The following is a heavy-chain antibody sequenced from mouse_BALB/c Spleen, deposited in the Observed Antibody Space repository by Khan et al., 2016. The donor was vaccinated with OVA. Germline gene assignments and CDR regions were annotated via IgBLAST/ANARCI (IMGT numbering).Heavy chain of an antibody. Sequence: QVQLQQSGPELVKPGVSVKISCKASGYIFTDYYINWVKQKPGQGLEWIGWIYPGSGNTKYNENFTGKATLTVDTSSSTAYMQLSSLTSEDTAVYCCARGNCYGSTSWFGYWGQGTLVTIST. D-gene: IGHD1-1*01. CDR1: GYIFTDYY. CDR3: ARGNCYGSTSWFGY. V-gene: IGHV1-84*02. CDR2: IYPGSGNT. J-gene: IGHJ3*01.